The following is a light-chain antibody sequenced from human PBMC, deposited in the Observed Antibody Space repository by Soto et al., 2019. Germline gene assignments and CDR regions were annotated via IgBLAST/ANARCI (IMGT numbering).Light chain of an antibody. V-gene: IGKV1-5*03. CDR2: KGS. J-gene: IGKJ4*01. CDR1: QSISSW. CDR3: QQYDSYPLT. Sequence: DTQMTQSPSTLSASVGDSVTITCRASQSISSWLAWYQQKPGKAPKLLIYKGSTLQSGVPSSFSGRGSGTEFTLTISSLQPDDFATYYCQQYDSYPLTFGGGTKVEIK.